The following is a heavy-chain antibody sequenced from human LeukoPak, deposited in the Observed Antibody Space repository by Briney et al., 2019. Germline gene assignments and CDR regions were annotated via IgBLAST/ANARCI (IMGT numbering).Heavy chain of an antibody. CDR1: GYTFTSYG. CDR3: ATSLPLSGSYFAYFQH. Sequence: ASVKVSCKASGYTFTSYGISWVRQAPGQGLEWMGWISAYSSNTNYAQKFQGRVTMTEDTSTDTAYMELSSLRSEDTAVYYCATSLPLSGSYFAYFQHWGQGTLVTVSS. D-gene: IGHD1-26*01. J-gene: IGHJ1*01. CDR2: ISAYSSNT. V-gene: IGHV1-18*01.